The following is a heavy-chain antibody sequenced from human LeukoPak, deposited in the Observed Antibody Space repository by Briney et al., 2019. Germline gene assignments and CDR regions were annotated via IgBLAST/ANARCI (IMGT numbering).Heavy chain of an antibody. CDR2: IYYSGST. CDR1: GGSISSYY. Sequence: PSETLSLTCTVSGGSISSYYWSWVRQPPGKGLEWIGYIYYSGSTKYNPSLKSRVTISVDTSKNQFSLKLSSVTAADTAVYYCARNGYDYVWGSYRDAFDIWGQGTMVTVSS. J-gene: IGHJ3*02. V-gene: IGHV4-59*01. CDR3: ARNGYDYVWGSYRDAFDI. D-gene: IGHD3-16*02.